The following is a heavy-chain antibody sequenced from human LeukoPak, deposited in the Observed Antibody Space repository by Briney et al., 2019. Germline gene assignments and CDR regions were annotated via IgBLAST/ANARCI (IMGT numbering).Heavy chain of an antibody. V-gene: IGHV3-23*01. D-gene: IGHD3-22*01. CDR2: ISGSGGST. Sequence: QPGGTLRLSCAASGFTFSSYGMSWVRQAPGKGLEWVSAISGSGGSTYYADSVKGRFTISRDNSKNTLYLQMNSLRAEDTAVYFCANTYYYDGSGYYYLGWFDPWGQGTLVTVSS. CDR1: GFTFSSYG. J-gene: IGHJ5*02. CDR3: ANTYYYDGSGYYYLGWFDP.